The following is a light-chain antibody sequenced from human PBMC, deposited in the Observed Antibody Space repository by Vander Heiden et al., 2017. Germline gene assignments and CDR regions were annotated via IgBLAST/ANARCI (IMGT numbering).Light chain of an antibody. J-gene: IGLJ3*02. CDR2: KDS. CDR1: ALPKQY. V-gene: IGLV3-25*03. Sequence: SYELTQPPTGSVSPGQTARITCSGDALPKQYAYWYQQKPGQAPVLVIYKDSERPSGIPERFSGSSSGTTVTLTISGVQAEDEADYYCQSADSSGTYKVFGGGTKLTVL. CDR3: QSADSSGTYKV.